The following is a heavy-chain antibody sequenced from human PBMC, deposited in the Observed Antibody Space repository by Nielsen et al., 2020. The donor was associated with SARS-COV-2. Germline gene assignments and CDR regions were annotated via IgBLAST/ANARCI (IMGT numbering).Heavy chain of an antibody. CDR1: GGSISSGGYY. J-gene: IGHJ6*02. Sequence: SETLSLTCTVSGGSISSGGYYWSWIRHQPGKGLEWIGYIYFSGRTCYNPSLKSRVTISVDTSKNQFSLSLRSVTAADTAVYYCARESSGYDHYNYGMDVWGQGTTVTVSS. CDR2: IYFSGRT. V-gene: IGHV4-31*03. CDR3: ARESSGYDHYNYGMDV. D-gene: IGHD5-12*01.